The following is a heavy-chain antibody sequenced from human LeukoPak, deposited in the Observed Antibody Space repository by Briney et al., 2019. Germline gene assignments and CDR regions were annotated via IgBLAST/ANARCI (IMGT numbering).Heavy chain of an antibody. Sequence: PGGSLRLSCAASGFPFRDYYMTWIRQAPGKGLEWISYISRSGDTLYYADSVEGRSTISRDNAKNSLFQQMNSLRADDTAVYYCAREVVIFPDYYYYGMDVWGQGTTVTVSS. D-gene: IGHD2/OR15-2a*01. V-gene: IGHV3-11*01. J-gene: IGHJ6*02. CDR3: AREVVIFPDYYYYGMDV. CDR2: ISRSGDTL. CDR1: GFPFRDYY.